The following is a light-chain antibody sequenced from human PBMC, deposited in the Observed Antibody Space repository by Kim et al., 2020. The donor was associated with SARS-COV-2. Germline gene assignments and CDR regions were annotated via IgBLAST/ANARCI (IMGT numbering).Light chain of an antibody. CDR2: DAS. J-gene: IGKJ4*01. CDR1: QSVSSY. V-gene: IGKV3-11*01. CDR3: QQRSNWPT. Sequence: LFPGERATLSCRASQSVSSYLAWYQQKPGQAPRLLIYDASNRATGIPARFSGSGSGTDFTLTISSLEPEDFAVYYCQQRSNWPTFGGGTKVDIK.